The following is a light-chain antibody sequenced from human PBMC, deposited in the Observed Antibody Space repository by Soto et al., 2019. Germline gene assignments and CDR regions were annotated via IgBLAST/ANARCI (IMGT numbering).Light chain of an antibody. CDR3: QHYNSYSEA. J-gene: IGKJ1*01. V-gene: IGKV1-5*03. CDR1: QTISSW. CDR2: KAS. Sequence: IQMTQSPSTLAVALGYRFSVTCRASQTISSWLAWYQQKPGKAPKLLIYKASTLKSGVPSRFSGSGSGTEFTLTISSLQPDDFATYYCQHYNSYSEAFGQGTKV.